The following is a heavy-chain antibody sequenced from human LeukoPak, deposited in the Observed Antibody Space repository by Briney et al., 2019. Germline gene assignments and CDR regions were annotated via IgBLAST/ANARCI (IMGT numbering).Heavy chain of an antibody. V-gene: IGHV4-39*07. CDR3: ARRGGDFHTGIVFDN. CDR1: GGSISSILYH. Sequence: SETLSLTCAVSGGSISSILYHWGWFRQTPGKGLEWIANIYYTGVSNYSPSLKSRVTISIDTSKSQFSLSLTSVTAADTAVYYCARRGGDFHTGIVFDNWGQGTLVTVSS. D-gene: IGHD3-16*01. J-gene: IGHJ4*02. CDR2: IYYTGVS.